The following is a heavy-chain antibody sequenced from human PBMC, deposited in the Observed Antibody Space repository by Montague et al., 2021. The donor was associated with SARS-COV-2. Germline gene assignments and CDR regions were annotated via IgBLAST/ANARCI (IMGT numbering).Heavy chain of an antibody. V-gene: IGHV4-4*07. CDR3: AIDGADYSFAYYHEMDV. CDR1: GASVRTYY. Sequence: ETLSLTCTVSGASVRTYYWSWIRQSAGKKLEWMGRLYTSGSTYYNPSFKSRITMSLDTSKNLFSLNLSSMTAADTAVYYCAIDGADYSFAYYHEMDVWGQGIAVTVSS. D-gene: IGHD5-12*01. J-gene: IGHJ6*02. CDR2: LYTSGST.